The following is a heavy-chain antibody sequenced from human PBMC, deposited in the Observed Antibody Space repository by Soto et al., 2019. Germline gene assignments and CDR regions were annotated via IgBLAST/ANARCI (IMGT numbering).Heavy chain of an antibody. J-gene: IGHJ4*02. CDR3: ARQGYCSSTACYTVDY. CDR2: VYPGDSHT. D-gene: IGHD2-2*02. V-gene: IGHV5-51*01. Sequence: GESLKISCKGSGYSFTSYWIGWVRQMPGKGLEWMGIVYPGDSHTKYSPSFQGQVTISADKSISSAYLQWSSLKASDTAMYYCARQGYCSSTACYTVDYWGQGTLVTVSS. CDR1: GYSFTSYW.